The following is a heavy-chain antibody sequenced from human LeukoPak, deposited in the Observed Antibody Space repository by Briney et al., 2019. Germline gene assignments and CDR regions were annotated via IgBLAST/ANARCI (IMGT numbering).Heavy chain of an antibody. CDR1: GFTFSSYG. CDR2: IRYDGSNK. Sequence: GGSLRLSCAASGFTFSSYGMHWVRQAPGKGPEWVAFIRYDGSNKYYADSVKGRFTISRDNSKNTLYLQMNSLRAEDTAVYYCAKVVGGSYAGNWFDPWGQGTLVTVSS. CDR3: AKVVGGSYAGNWFDP. D-gene: IGHD1-26*01. J-gene: IGHJ5*02. V-gene: IGHV3-30*02.